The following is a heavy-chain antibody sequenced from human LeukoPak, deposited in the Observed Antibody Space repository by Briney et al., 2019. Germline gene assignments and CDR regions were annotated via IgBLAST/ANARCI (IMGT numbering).Heavy chain of an antibody. Sequence: PGGSLRLSCAASGFTFDEFDTTWVRQAPGKGLEWVCGTNWNGGKTGHVDSVEGRFTISRDNAKNTLYLQMNSLRADDTALYYCARATTEGFDYWGQGTLVTVSS. CDR1: GFTFDEFD. V-gene: IGHV3-20*04. CDR3: ARATTEGFDY. J-gene: IGHJ4*02. D-gene: IGHD1-14*01. CDR2: TNWNGGKT.